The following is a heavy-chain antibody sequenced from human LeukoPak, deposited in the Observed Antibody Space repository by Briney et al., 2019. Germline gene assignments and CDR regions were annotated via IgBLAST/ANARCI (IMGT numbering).Heavy chain of an antibody. J-gene: IGHJ4*02. V-gene: IGHV4-4*07. Sequence: SETLSLTCTVSGYSISSSYWSWIRQPAGKGLEWIGRFYTSGSANYNPSLKSRVSMSVGTSKNQLSLKLTSVTAADTAVYYCARGGGASPSDYWGQGILVTVSS. CDR3: ARGGGASPSDY. CDR2: FYTSGSA. D-gene: IGHD2-2*01. CDR1: GYSISSSY.